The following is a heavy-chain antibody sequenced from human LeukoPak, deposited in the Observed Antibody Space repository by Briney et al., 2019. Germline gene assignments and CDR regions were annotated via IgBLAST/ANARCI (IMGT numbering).Heavy chain of an antibody. V-gene: IGHV4-59*08. CDR2: IYYSVST. CDR1: GGSVSNYY. Sequence: SETLSLTCTVSGGSVSNYYWSWIRQPPGKGLEWIGNIYYSVSTNYNPSLISRVTISLDTSKELFSLKLRSVTAADTAVYYCARSGADYDFYFYMDVWGNGTTVTVTS. CDR3: ARSGADYDFYFYMDV. J-gene: IGHJ6*03.